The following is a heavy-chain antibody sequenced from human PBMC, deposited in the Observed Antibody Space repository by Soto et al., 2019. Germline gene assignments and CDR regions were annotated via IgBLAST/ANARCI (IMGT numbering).Heavy chain of an antibody. CDR2: IIPILGIA. Sequence: QVQLVQSGAEVQKPGSSVKVSCKASGGTFSSYTISWVRQAPGQGLEWMGRIIPILGIANYAQKFQGRVTITADKSTSTAYMELSSLRSEDTAVYYCARGGCSGGSCYSHYYYYYMDVWGKGTTVTVSS. V-gene: IGHV1-69*02. CDR3: ARGGCSGGSCYSHYYYYYMDV. CDR1: GGTFSSYT. D-gene: IGHD2-15*01. J-gene: IGHJ6*03.